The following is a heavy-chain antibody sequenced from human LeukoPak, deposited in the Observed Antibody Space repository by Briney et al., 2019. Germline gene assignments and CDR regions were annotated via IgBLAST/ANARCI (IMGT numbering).Heavy chain of an antibody. CDR1: GFTLSSSSYG. CDR3: ARDTRGYSSSPSN. Sequence: GGSLRLSCAASGFTLSSSSYGMHWVRQAPGKGLEWVSSISSSSSYIYYADSVKGRFTISRDNAKNSLYLQMNSLRAEDTAVYYCARDTRGYSSSPSNWGQGTLVTVSS. D-gene: IGHD6-6*01. J-gene: IGHJ4*02. V-gene: IGHV3-21*01. CDR2: ISSSSSYI.